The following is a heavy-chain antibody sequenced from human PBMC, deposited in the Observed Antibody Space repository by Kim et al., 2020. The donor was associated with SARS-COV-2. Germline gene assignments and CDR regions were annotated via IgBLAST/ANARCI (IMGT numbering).Heavy chain of an antibody. CDR2: ISSSSSYI. V-gene: IGHV3-21*01. CDR1: GFTFSSYS. Sequence: GGSLRLSCAASGFTFSSYSMNWVRQAPGKGLEWVSSISSSSSYIYYADSVKGRFTISRDNAKNSLYLQMNSLRAEDTAVYYCAREGSHYSNYVHYFDYWGQGTLVTVSS. D-gene: IGHD4-4*01. CDR3: AREGSHYSNYVHYFDY. J-gene: IGHJ4*02.